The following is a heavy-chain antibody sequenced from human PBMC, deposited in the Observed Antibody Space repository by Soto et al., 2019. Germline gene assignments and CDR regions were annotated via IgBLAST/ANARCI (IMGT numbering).Heavy chain of an antibody. CDR1: GFTFSSYA. CDR3: ARGYRDGYNYRDFDY. J-gene: IGHJ4*02. CDR2: ISYDGSNK. D-gene: IGHD5-12*01. Sequence: GGSLRLSCAASGFTFSSYAMHWVRQAPGKGLEWVAVISYDGSNKYYADSVKGRFTISRDNSKNTLYLQMNSLGAEDTAVYYCARGYRDGYNYRDFDYWGQGTLVTVSS. V-gene: IGHV3-30-3*01.